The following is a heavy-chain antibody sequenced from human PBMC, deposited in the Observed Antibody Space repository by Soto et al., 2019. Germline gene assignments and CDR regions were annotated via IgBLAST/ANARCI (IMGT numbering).Heavy chain of an antibody. D-gene: IGHD2-2*01. CDR3: AKSFCSSSSCFVLWVDP. CDR2: ISGTGVPT. J-gene: IGHJ5*02. Sequence: EVQLVESGGGLVQPGGSLRLSCAASGFTFSEYAMSWVRQAPGKGLEWLSLISGTGVPTLYAGSVKGRFSVSRDNSKNTLFLEMNDLRVDDTATYYCAKSFCSSSSCFVLWVDPCGPGALVTVSS. CDR1: GFTFSEYA. V-gene: IGHV3-23*04.